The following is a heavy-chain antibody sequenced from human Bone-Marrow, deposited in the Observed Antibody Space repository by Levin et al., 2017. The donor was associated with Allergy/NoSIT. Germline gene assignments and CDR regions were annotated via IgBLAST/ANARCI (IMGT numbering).Heavy chain of an antibody. Sequence: QAGESLKISCAASGFTFSSYGMSWVRQAPGKGLEWGEGRKGGRGGGTDYADSVRGRFTISRDNSKNTLYLQMNSLRVEDTAVYYCARDRQWPQDTFDYWGQGTLVSVSS. CDR1: GFTFSSYG. D-gene: IGHD6-19*01. CDR2: RKGGRGGGT. CDR3: ARDRQWPQDTFDY. J-gene: IGHJ4*02. V-gene: IGHV3-23*01.